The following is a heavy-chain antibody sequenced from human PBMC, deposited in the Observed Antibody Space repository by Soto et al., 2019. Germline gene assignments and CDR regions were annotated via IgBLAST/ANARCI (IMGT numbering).Heavy chain of an antibody. Sequence: SGGSLRLWCVVSGSTFSTYGMHWVRQAPGKGLVWVSHIKSDGTVTHYTDSVRGRFIISRDNAKNTLFLQMNSLRAEDTAVYYCARENYDFWSGYYLDYWGQGTLVTVSS. D-gene: IGHD3-3*01. J-gene: IGHJ4*02. CDR3: ARENYDFWSGYYLDY. CDR1: GSTFSTYG. CDR2: IKSDGTVT. V-gene: IGHV3-74*01.